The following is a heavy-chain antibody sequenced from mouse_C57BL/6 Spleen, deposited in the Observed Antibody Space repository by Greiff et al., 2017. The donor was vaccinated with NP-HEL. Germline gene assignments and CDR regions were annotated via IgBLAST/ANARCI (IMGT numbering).Heavy chain of an antibody. CDR1: GFSLTSYG. V-gene: IGHV2-2*01. D-gene: IGHD2-4*01. CDR2: IWSGGST. Sequence: QVQLQQSGPGLVQPSQSLSITCTVSGFSLTSYGVHWVRQSPGKGLEWLGVIWSGGSTDYNAAFISRLSISKDNSKSQVFFKMNSLQADDTAIYYCARRRIDFHYAMDYWGQGTSVTVSS. CDR3: ARRRIDFHYAMDY. J-gene: IGHJ4*01.